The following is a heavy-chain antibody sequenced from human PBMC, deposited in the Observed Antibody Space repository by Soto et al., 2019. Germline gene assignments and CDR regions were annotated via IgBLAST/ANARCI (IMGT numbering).Heavy chain of an antibody. V-gene: IGHV3-11*06. CDR2: SSNSGSFT. Sequence: PGGSLRLSCTASGFTLGDDYVSWIRQAPGNGLEWIGYSSNSGSFTRYADSVKGRFSISRDNAKNSLYLQINSLRGDDTAIYYCVKSGDNYNALDYWGQGTPVTVSS. CDR1: GFTLGDDY. J-gene: IGHJ4*02. D-gene: IGHD1-1*01. CDR3: VKSGDNYNALDY.